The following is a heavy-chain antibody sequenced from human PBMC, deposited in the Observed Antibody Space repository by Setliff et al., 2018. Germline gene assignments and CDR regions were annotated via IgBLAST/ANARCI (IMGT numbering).Heavy chain of an antibody. D-gene: IGHD6-6*01. CDR2: ISSSGTSI. CDR3: ARGSSSSGVDY. Sequence: GGSLRLSCAASGFTFSDYYMNWIRQAPGKGLEWISYISSSGTSIYYADSVKGRFTISKDNAKNSLYLQMNSLRAEDTAVYYCARGSSSSGVDYWGQGTLVTV. CDR1: GFTFSDYY. J-gene: IGHJ4*02. V-gene: IGHV3-11*04.